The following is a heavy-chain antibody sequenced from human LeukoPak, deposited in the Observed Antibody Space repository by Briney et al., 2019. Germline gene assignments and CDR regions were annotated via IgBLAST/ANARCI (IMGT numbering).Heavy chain of an antibody. CDR2: IYYSGST. J-gene: IGHJ4*02. V-gene: IGHV4-39*07. CDR3: AREILYDSTGYYL. D-gene: IGHD3-22*01. Sequence: SETLSLTCTVSGGSISSNSYYWGWIRQPPGKGLEWIGSIYYSGSTYYNPSLNIRVTISVDTSKNQFSLNLRSVTAADTAAYYCAREILYDSTGYYLWGQGTLVTVSS. CDR1: GGSISSNSYY.